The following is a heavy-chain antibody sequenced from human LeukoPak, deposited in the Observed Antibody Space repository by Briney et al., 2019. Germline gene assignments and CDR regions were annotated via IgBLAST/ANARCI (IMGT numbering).Heavy chain of an antibody. D-gene: IGHD3-10*01. CDR3: TTETMVRGVNNPTYYYYGTDV. V-gene: IGHV3-15*01. CDR2: IKSKTDGGTT. CDR1: GFTFSNAW. Sequence: GGSLRLSCAASGFTFSNAWMSWVRQPPGKGREWVGRIKSKTDGGTTDYAAPVKGRFTISRDDSKNTLYLQMNSLKTEDTAVYYCTTETMVRGVNNPTYYYYGTDVWGQGTTVTVSS. J-gene: IGHJ6*02.